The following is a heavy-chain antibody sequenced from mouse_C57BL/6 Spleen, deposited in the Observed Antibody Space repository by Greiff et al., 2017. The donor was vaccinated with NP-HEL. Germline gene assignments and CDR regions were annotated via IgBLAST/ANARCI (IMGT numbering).Heavy chain of an antibody. CDR2: ISSGSSTI. Sequence: EVKLMESGGGLVKPGGSLKLSCAASGFTFSDYGMHWVRQAPEKGLEWVAYISSGSSTIYYADTVKGRFTISRDNAKNTLFLQMTSLGSEDTAMYYCARNSPYAMDYWGQGTSVTVSS. CDR1: GFTFSDYG. CDR3: ARNSPYAMDY. J-gene: IGHJ4*01. V-gene: IGHV5-17*01.